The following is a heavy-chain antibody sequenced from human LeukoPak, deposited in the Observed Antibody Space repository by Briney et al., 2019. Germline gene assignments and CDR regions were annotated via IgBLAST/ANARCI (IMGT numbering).Heavy chain of an antibody. D-gene: IGHD6-19*01. J-gene: IGHJ4*02. CDR1: GGSISSYY. CDR2: IYYSGST. Sequence: SETLSLTCTVSGGSISSYYWSWIRQPPGKGLEWIGYIYYSGSTNYNPSLKSRVTISVDTSKNQFSLKLSSVTAADTAVYYCARKRIAVAGTGSDYWGQGTLVTVSS. CDR3: ARKRIAVAGTGSDY. V-gene: IGHV4-59*12.